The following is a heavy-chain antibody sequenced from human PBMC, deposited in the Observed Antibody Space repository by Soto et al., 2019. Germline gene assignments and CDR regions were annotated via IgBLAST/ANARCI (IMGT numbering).Heavy chain of an antibody. J-gene: IGHJ5*02. V-gene: IGHV4-30-4*01. Sequence: TSETLSLTCTVSGGSISSGDYYWSWIRQPPGKGLEWIGYIYYSGSTYYNPSLKSRVTISVDTSKNQFSLKLSSVTAADTAVYYCAREETMVRGVSNWFDPWGQGTLVTVSS. CDR2: IYYSGST. CDR3: AREETMVRGVSNWFDP. D-gene: IGHD3-10*01. CDR1: GGSISSGDYY.